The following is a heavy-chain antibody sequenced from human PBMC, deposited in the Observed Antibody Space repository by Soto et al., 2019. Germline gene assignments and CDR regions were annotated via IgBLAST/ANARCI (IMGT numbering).Heavy chain of an antibody. CDR1: GFTFSSYA. CDR2: ISYDGSNK. Sequence: QVQLVESGGGVVQPGRSLRLSCAASGFTFSSYAMHWVRQAPGKGLEWVAVISYDGSNKYYADSVKGRFTISRDNSKNELYLQMNSLRAEDTAVYYCARDRGYCFSTGCDRRLHWFDPWGQGTLVTVSS. D-gene: IGHD2-2*01. J-gene: IGHJ5*02. CDR3: ARDRGYCFSTGCDRRLHWFDP. V-gene: IGHV3-30-3*01.